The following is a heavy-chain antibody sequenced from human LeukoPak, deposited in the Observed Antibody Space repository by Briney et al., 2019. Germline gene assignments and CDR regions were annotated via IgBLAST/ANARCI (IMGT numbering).Heavy chain of an antibody. Sequence: GGSLRLSCAASGFTFNSYSMNWVRQAPGKGLEWVSSISSSSSSIYYADSVKGRFTISRDNAKNSLYLQMNSLRAEDTAVYYCARNPAKVFPAVYWGQGTLVTVSS. J-gene: IGHJ4*02. V-gene: IGHV3-21*01. CDR1: GFTFNSYS. D-gene: IGHD2-2*01. CDR2: ISSSSSSI. CDR3: ARNPAKVFPAVY.